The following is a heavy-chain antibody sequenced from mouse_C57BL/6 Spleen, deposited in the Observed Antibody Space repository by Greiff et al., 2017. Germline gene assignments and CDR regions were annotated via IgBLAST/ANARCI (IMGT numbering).Heavy chain of an antibody. Sequence: EVKLMESGPELVKPGASVKIPCKASGYTFTDYNMDWVKQSHGKSLEWIGDINPNNGGTIYNQKFKGKATLTVDKSSSTAYMELRSLTSEDTAVYYCARRYSNYAWFAYWGQGTLVTVSA. CDR1: GYTFTDYN. V-gene: IGHV1-18*01. D-gene: IGHD2-5*01. CDR2: INPNNGGT. CDR3: ARRYSNYAWFAY. J-gene: IGHJ3*01.